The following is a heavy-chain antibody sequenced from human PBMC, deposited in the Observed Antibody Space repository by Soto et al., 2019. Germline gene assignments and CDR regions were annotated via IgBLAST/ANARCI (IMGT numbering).Heavy chain of an antibody. J-gene: IGHJ6*02. Sequence: SETLSLTCAVYGGSFSGYYWSWIRQPPGKGLEWIGEINHSGSTNYNPSLKSRVTISVDTSKNQFSLKLSSVTAADTAVYYCARGRGNTYYDFWSGYYGGEYYYYGMDVWGQGTTVTV. V-gene: IGHV4-34*01. CDR3: ARGRGNTYYDFWSGYYGGEYYYYGMDV. CDR2: INHSGST. CDR1: GGSFSGYY. D-gene: IGHD3-3*01.